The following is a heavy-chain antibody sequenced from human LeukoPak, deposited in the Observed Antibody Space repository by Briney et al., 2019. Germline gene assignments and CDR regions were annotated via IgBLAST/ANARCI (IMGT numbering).Heavy chain of an antibody. Sequence: ASVKVSCKASGYTFTSYGISWVRQAPGQGLEWMGWISAYNGNTNYAQKLQGRVTMTTDTSTSTAYMELRSLRSDDTAVYYCARASYCGSTSCYLGGDSDYWGQGTLVTVSS. D-gene: IGHD2-2*01. V-gene: IGHV1-18*01. CDR2: ISAYNGNT. J-gene: IGHJ4*02. CDR3: ARASYCGSTSCYLGGDSDY. CDR1: GYTFTSYG.